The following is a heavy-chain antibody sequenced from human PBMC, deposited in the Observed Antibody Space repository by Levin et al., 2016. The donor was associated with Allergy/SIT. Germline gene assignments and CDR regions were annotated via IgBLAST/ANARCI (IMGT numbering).Heavy chain of an antibody. CDR3: AKDDFWIGALAYYYYYYGMDV. D-gene: IGHD3-16*01. J-gene: IGHJ6*02. V-gene: IGHV3-30*18. Sequence: GESLKISCAASGFTFSSYGMHWVRQAPGKGLEWVAVISYDGSNKYYADSVKGRFTISRDNSKNTLYLQMNSLRAEDTAVYYCAKDDFWIGALAYYYYYYGMDVWGQGTTVTVSS. CDR1: GFTFSSYG. CDR2: ISYDGSNK.